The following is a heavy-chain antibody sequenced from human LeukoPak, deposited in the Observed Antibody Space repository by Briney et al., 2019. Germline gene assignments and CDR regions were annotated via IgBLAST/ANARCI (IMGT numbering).Heavy chain of an antibody. Sequence: SETLSLTCTVSGGSISSSSYYWGWIRQPPGKGLEWIGSIYYSGSTYYNPSLKSRVTISVDTSKNQFSLKLSSVTAADTAVYYCARRIANRNWFDPWGQGTLVTVSS. D-gene: IGHD1/OR15-1a*01. CDR1: GGSISSSSYY. CDR2: IYYSGST. V-gene: IGHV4-39*01. CDR3: ARRIANRNWFDP. J-gene: IGHJ5*02.